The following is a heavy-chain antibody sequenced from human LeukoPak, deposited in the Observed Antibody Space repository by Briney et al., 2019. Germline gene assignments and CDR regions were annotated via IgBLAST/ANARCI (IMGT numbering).Heavy chain of an antibody. CDR2: ISSSGSTI. V-gene: IGHV3-11*01. CDR1: GFTFSDYY. CDR3: ARDPYCSSTSCPQIPSDY. J-gene: IGHJ4*02. D-gene: IGHD2-2*01. Sequence: GGSLRLSCAASGFTFSDYYMSWIRQAPGKGLEWVSYISSSGSTIYHADSVKGRFTISRDNAKNSLYLQMNSLRAEDTAVYYCARDPYCSSTSCPQIPSDYWGQGTLVTVSS.